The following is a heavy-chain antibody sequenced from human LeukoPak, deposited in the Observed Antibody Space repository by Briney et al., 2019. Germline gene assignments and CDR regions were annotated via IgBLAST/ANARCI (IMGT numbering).Heavy chain of an antibody. V-gene: IGHV3-30*02. Sequence: GGSLRLSCAASGFTFSNYGMHWVRQAPGKGLEWVAFVRYDETTKFYADSVKGRFTFLRDNSKTTLYLQMNSLRAEDTAVYYCARGYPEVYWGQGTLVTVSS. CDR3: ARGYPEVY. J-gene: IGHJ4*02. CDR1: GFTFSNYG. D-gene: IGHD1-1*01. CDR2: VRYDETTK.